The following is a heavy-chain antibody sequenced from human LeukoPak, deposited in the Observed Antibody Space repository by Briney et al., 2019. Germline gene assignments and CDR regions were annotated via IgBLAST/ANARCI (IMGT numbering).Heavy chain of an antibody. D-gene: IGHD1-20*01. J-gene: IGHJ3*02. V-gene: IGHV3-43*01. CDR3: AKDMFNWNDEWGAFDI. Sequence: GGSLRLSCAASGFTFDDYTVHWVRQAPGKGLEWVSLISWDGGSTYYADSVKGRFTISRDNSKNSLYLQMNSLRTEDTALYYCAKDMFNWNDEWGAFDIWGQGTMVTVSS. CDR1: GFTFDDYT. CDR2: ISWDGGST.